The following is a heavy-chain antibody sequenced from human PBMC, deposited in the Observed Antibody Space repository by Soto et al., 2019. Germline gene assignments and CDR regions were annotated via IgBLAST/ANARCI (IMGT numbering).Heavy chain of an antibody. CDR2: IIPIFGTA. D-gene: IGHD3-9*01. CDR3: ARVLTYGHQHDGYYYYGMDV. Sequence: SVKVSCKASGGTFSSYAISWVRQAPGQGLEWMGGIIPIFGTANYAQKFQGRVTITADESTSTAYMELSSLRSEDTAVYYCARVLTYGHQHDGYYYYGMDVWGQGTTVTVSS. J-gene: IGHJ6*02. V-gene: IGHV1-69*13. CDR1: GGTFSSYA.